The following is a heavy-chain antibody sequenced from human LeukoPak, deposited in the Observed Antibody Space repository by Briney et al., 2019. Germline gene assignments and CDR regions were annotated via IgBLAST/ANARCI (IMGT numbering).Heavy chain of an antibody. V-gene: IGHV3-74*01. Sequence: GGSLRLSCAASGSTFSSYWMHWVRQAPGKGLVWVSHIKSDGSHTTYADSVKGRFTISRDNAKNTLYLQMNSLRAEDTAVYYCARGVVEVATITIGYWGQGALVTVSS. J-gene: IGHJ4*02. CDR3: ARGVVEVATITIGY. CDR2: IKSDGSHT. D-gene: IGHD5-24*01. CDR1: GSTFSSYW.